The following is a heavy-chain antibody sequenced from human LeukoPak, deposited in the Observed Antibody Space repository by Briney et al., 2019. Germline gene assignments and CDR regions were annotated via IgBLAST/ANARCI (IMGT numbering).Heavy chain of an antibody. J-gene: IGHJ4*02. CDR1: GGSISSSSYY. CDR2: IYYSGNT. D-gene: IGHD3-22*01. V-gene: IGHV4-39*07. Sequence: SETLSLTCTVSGGSISSSSYYWAWIRQPPGKGLEWIGSIYYSGNTYYKSSLKSRVTIAVDTSKNHFSLKLNSVTAADTAVYYCARVTGYMIEDYFEYWGRGTLVTVSS. CDR3: ARVTGYMIEDYFEY.